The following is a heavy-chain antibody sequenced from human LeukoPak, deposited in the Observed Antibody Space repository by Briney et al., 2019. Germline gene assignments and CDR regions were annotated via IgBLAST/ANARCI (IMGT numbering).Heavy chain of an antibody. CDR3: ATPNSGKRGYCFDY. D-gene: IGHD3-10*01. CDR2: FDPEDGET. V-gene: IGHV1-24*01. J-gene: IGHJ4*02. Sequence: ASVKVSCKVSGYTLTELSMHWVRQAPGKGLEWMGGFDPEDGETIYAQKFQGRVTMTEDTSTDTAYMELSSLRSEDTAVYYCATPNSGKRGYCFDYWGQGTLVTVSS. CDR1: GYTLTELS.